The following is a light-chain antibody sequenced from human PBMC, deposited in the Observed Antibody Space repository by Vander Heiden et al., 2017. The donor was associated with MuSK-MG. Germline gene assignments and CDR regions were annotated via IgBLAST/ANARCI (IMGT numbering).Light chain of an antibody. V-gene: IGKV1-39*01. CDR3: QQGYSIPYT. Sequence: DIQMTQSPSSLSASVGDRVTITCQASQSLSNYLNWYQQKPGKAPKLLIYGASSRQSGVPSRFSGSGSGTDFTLTITRLQPEDFATYYCQQGYSIPYTFGQGTKLEIK. CDR2: GAS. CDR1: QSLSNY. J-gene: IGKJ2*01.